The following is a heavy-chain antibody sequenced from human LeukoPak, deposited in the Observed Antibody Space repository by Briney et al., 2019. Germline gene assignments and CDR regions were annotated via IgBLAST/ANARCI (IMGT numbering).Heavy chain of an antibody. CDR3: AKDPVPSYYGSGSADY. V-gene: IGHV3-11*01. D-gene: IGHD3-10*01. CDR1: GFIFRNYY. Sequence: PGGSLRLSCEASGFIFRNYYMNWIRQTPGKGLEWVSYISSSGSKIYYADSVKGRFTISRDNAKNSLYLQMNSLTAEDTAIYYCAKDPVPSYYGSGSADYWGKGTTVTVSS. CDR2: ISSSGSKI. J-gene: IGHJ6*04.